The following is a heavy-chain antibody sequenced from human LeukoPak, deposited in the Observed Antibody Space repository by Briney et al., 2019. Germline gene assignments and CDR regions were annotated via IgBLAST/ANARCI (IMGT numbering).Heavy chain of an antibody. J-gene: IGHJ4*02. V-gene: IGHV4-4*07. D-gene: IGHD2-15*01. Sequence: SETLSLTCSVSGVSISAYYWSWIRQPAGKGLEWIGRIYPGESIYASENTNYNPSLKSRVSMSGDTSKNQFSLKLSSVTAADTAVYYCARHAQVVVAATLYFDYWGQGTLVTVSS. CDR2: IYPGESIYASENT. CDR3: ARHAQVVVAATLYFDY. CDR1: GVSISAYY.